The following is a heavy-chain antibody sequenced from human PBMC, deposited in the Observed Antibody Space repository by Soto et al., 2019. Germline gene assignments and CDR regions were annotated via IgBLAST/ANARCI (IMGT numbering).Heavy chain of an antibody. CDR2: INPDRGAT. V-gene: IGHV1-2*02. J-gene: IGHJ4*02. CDR3: ARGGMGSRFGDYTRHDFDY. Sequence: QVLLVQSGAELKQPGASVKVSCKASGYTFTGHYIHWVRQAPGQGLEWMGWINPDRGATNDAQEFQGRVTMTRDTYINTAYLELRRLRSDDTAVYYCARGGMGSRFGDYTRHDFDYWGQGTLVTVS. D-gene: IGHD3-10*01. CDR1: GYTFTGHY.